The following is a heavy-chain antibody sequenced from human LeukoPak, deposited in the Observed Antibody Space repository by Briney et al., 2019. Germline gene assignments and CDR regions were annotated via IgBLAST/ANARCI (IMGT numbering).Heavy chain of an antibody. D-gene: IGHD3-16*02. CDR2: IKQDGSEK. J-gene: IGHJ4*02. CDR1: GFTFSSYW. V-gene: IGHV3-7*04. CDR3: ARAIYYDYVWGSYRSRYYFDY. Sequence: GGSLRLSCAASGFTFSSYWMSWVRQAPGKGLEWVANIKQDGSEKYYVDSVKGRFTISRDNSKNTLYLQTNSLRAEDTAVYYCARAIYYDYVWGSYRSRYYFDYWGQGTLVAVSS.